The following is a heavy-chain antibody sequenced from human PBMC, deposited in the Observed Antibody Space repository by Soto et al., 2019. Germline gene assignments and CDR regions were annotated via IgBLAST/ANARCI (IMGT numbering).Heavy chain of an antibody. J-gene: IGHJ5*02. CDR2: IFYSGGT. CDR3: ARHLVVTATTYNWFDL. CDR1: GYSIRSGHY. D-gene: IGHD2-15*01. V-gene: IGHV4-38-2*01. Sequence: SETLSLTCAVSGYSIRSGHYWGWIRQPPGKGLEWIGSIFYSGGTYYNPSPRSRVTIYIDSSKNQFSLKLSSVTAADTAVYYCARHLVVTATTYNWFDLWGQGTLVTVSS.